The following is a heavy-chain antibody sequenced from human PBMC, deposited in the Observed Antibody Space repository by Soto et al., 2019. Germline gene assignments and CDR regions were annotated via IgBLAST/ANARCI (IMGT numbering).Heavy chain of an antibody. CDR2: IYSSGST. Sequence: KSSETLPLTCTVSGDSISGTSFYWGWIRQSSGKGLEWIASIYSSGSTFYNLSLKSRLSLSVDTSKNQFSLRLQSVTAADTAVYYCAARHFWSGPWTDTRLDYWGQGTLVTVSS. D-gene: IGHD3-3*02. J-gene: IGHJ4*02. V-gene: IGHV4-39*01. CDR1: GDSISGTSFY. CDR3: AARHFWSGPWTDTRLDY.